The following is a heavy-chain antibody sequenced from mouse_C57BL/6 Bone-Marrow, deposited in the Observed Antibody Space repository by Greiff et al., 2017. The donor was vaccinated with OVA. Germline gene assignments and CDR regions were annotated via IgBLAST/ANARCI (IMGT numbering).Heavy chain of an antibody. D-gene: IGHD4-1*01. CDR2: IDPENGDT. J-gene: IGHJ2*01. CDR3: TSNWAGGFDY. V-gene: IGHV14-4*01. Sequence: VQLQQSGAELVRPGASVKLSCTASGFNINDDYMHWVKQRPEQGLEWIGWIDPENGDTEYTSKFKGKATITADTSSNTAYLQLSSLTSEDTAVYYCTSNWAGGFDYWGQGTTLTVSS. CDR1: GFNINDDY.